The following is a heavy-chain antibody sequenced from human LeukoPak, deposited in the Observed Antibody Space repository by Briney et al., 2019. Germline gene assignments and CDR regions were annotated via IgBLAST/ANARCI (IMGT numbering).Heavy chain of an antibody. Sequence: PGGSLRLSCTVSGFTVSSNSMSWVRQAPGKGLEWVSAISGSGGSTYYADSVKGRFTISRDNSKNTLYLQMNSLRAEDTAVYYCAKVWSSFVVVISARGAPDYWGQGTLVTVSS. J-gene: IGHJ4*02. CDR2: ISGSGGST. D-gene: IGHD2-21*01. V-gene: IGHV3-23*01. CDR3: AKVWSSFVVVISARGAPDY. CDR1: GFTVSSNS.